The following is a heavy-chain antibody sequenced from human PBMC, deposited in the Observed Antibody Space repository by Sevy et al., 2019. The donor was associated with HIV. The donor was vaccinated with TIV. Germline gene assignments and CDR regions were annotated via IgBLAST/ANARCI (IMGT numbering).Heavy chain of an antibody. CDR3: ARPYGSGSWEAFDI. J-gene: IGHJ3*02. V-gene: IGHV3-21*01. D-gene: IGHD3-10*01. CDR2: ITFSSNYI. Sequence: GGSLRLSCAASGFTFSTYTMNWVRQAPGKGLEWLSSITFSSNYIYYADSVKGRFTISRDNAKKSLFLQMNSLRAEDTAVYYCARPYGSGSWEAFDIWGQGTMVTASS. CDR1: GFTFSTYT.